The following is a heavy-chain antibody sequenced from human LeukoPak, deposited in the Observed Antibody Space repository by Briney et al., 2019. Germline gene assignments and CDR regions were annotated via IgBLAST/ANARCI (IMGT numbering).Heavy chain of an antibody. D-gene: IGHD3-3*01. CDR2: ISGSGVDT. CDR3: ARDTTRITIFGVAIDY. CDR1: GFTFSTFA. Sequence: GGSLRLSCAASGFTFSTFAMSWVRQAPGKGLEWVSAISGSGVDTHYADSVKGRFTISRDNSKNTLYLQMNSLRAEDTAVYYCARDTTRITIFGVAIDYWGQGTLVTVSS. J-gene: IGHJ4*02. V-gene: IGHV3-23*01.